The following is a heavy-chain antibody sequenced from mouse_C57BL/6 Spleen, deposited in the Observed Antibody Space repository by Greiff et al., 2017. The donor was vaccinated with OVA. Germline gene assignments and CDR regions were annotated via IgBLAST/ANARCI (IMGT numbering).Heavy chain of an antibody. D-gene: IGHD2-4*01. CDR2: INPNNGGT. V-gene: IGHV1-22*01. CDR3: ARSIYYDYDGYYYAMDY. CDR1: GYTFTDYN. J-gene: IGHJ4*01. Sequence: EVKLMESGPELVKPGASVKMSCKASGYTFTDYNMHWVKQSHGKSLEWIGYINPNNGGTSYNQKFKGKATLTVNKSSSTAYMELRSLTSEDSAVYYCARSIYYDYDGYYYAMDYWGQGTSVTVSS.